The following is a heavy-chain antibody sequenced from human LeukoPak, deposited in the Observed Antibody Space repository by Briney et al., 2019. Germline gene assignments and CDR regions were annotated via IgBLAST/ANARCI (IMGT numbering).Heavy chain of an antibody. CDR3: ARYSNGVVVPAAMAYGMDV. V-gene: IGHV4-34*01. Sequence: SETLSLTCAVYGGTFSGYYWSWIRQPPGKGLEWIGEINHSGSTNYNPSLKSRVTISVDTSKNQFSLKLSSVTAADTAVYYCARYSNGVVVPAAMAYGMDVWAQGTTVTVSS. CDR1: GGTFSGYY. J-gene: IGHJ6*02. CDR2: INHSGST. D-gene: IGHD2-2*01.